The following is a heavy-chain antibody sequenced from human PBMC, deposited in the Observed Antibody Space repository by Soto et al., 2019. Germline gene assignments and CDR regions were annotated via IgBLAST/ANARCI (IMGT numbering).Heavy chain of an antibody. CDR3: ARAYRINGWSDYFFDY. CDR1: GGSITSSSYY. V-gene: IGHV4-30-4*08. J-gene: IGHJ4*02. Sequence: SETLSLTCTVSGGSITSSSYYWGWIRQPPGKGLEWIGDIYYTGFTFYNPSLKSRLTISLDSSKNQFSLRLNSVTAADTAVYFCARAYRINGWSDYFFDYWGQGTLGTVSS. D-gene: IGHD6-19*01. CDR2: IYYTGFT.